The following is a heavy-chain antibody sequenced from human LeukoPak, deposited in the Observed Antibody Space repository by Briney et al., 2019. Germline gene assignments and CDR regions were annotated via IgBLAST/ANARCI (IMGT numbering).Heavy chain of an antibody. J-gene: IGHJ4*02. Sequence: ASVKVSCKASGYTFTGFYLYWVRQAPGQGLEWMGWINPNSGDTNYAQKFQGRVTMTRDTSISTAYMELSRLRYDDTAVFFCARGYCSGNTCYSNGLDPTFDYWGQGTLVTVSS. V-gene: IGHV1-2*02. CDR2: INPNSGDT. CDR1: GYTFTGFY. CDR3: ARGYCSGNTCYSNGLDPTFDY. D-gene: IGHD2-15*01.